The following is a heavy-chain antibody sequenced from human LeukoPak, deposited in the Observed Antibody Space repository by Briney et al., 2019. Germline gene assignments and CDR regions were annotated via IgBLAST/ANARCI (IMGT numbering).Heavy chain of an antibody. CDR3: ARGRYPAAVAGYFDY. J-gene: IGHJ4*02. Sequence: GRSLRLSCAASGFTFGSYAMHWVRQAPGKGLEWVADISYDGSNKYYADSVKGRFTISRDNSKNTLYLQMNSLRAEDTAVYYCARGRYPAAVAGYFDYWGQGTLVTVSS. V-gene: IGHV3-30-3*01. D-gene: IGHD6-19*01. CDR2: ISYDGSNK. CDR1: GFTFGSYA.